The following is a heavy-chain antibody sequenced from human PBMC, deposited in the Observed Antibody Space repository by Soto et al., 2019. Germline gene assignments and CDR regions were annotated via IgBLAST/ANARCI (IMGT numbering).Heavy chain of an antibody. V-gene: IGHV1-69*13. Sequence: GSSVRVACKASGGTFDSFAISWVRQAPGQGLEWLGGIVPVFETTEYAQRFQDRVTITADGSTGTAYMGLSSVTYEDTAIYYCASRXGDAPLVPLYYYYAMDVWGQGTTVTVSS. CDR1: GGTFDSFA. D-gene: IGHD3-3*01. CDR3: ASRXGDAPLVPLYYYYAMDV. J-gene: IGHJ6*02. CDR2: IVPVFETT.